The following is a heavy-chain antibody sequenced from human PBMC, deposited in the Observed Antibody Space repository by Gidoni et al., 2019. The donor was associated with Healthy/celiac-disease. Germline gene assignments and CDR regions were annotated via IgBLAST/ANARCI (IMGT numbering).Heavy chain of an antibody. CDR3: AKAIGYSSSLSDY. D-gene: IGHD6-13*01. V-gene: IGHV3-23*01. J-gene: IGHJ4*02. CDR1: GFTFSSYA. Sequence: VQLLESGGGLVQPGGSLRLSCSASGFTFSSYAMSWVRQAPGKGLEWVSAISGSCGSTYYADSVKGRFTISRDNSKNTLYLQMNSLRAEDTAVYYCAKAIGYSSSLSDYWGQGTLVTVSS. CDR2: ISGSCGST.